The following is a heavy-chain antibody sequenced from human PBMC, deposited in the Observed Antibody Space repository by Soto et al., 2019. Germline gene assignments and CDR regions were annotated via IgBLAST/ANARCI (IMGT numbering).Heavy chain of an antibody. CDR3: ARDQNGELLFDY. Sequence: PGESLKISCAASGFTFDDYGMSWVRQAPGKGLEWVSGINWNGGSTGYADSVKGRFTISRDNAKNSLYLQMNSLRAEDTALYYCARDQNGELLFDYWGQGTLVTVSS. D-gene: IGHD1-26*01. V-gene: IGHV3-20*04. CDR1: GFTFDDYG. J-gene: IGHJ4*02. CDR2: INWNGGST.